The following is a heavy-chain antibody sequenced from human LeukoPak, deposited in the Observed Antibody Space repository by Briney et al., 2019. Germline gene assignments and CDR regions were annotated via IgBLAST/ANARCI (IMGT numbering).Heavy chain of an antibody. J-gene: IGHJ4*02. CDR3: VRAPFPGDY. CDR1: EYTFTTYD. V-gene: IGHV1-8*01. Sequence: GASVKVSCQASEYTFTTYDIHWVRQATGQGLEWMGWMNPHSGNTGYAPKFQERITLTRVTSINTAYMELSSLTSEDTAVYYCVRAPFPGDYWGQGTLVTVSS. D-gene: IGHD2/OR15-2a*01. CDR2: MNPHSGNT.